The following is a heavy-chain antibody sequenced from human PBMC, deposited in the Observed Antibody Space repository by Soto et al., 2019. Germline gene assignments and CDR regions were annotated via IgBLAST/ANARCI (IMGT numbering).Heavy chain of an antibody. D-gene: IGHD4-17*01. Sequence: GGSLRLSCAASGFTFSSYSMNWVRQAPGKGLEWVSSISSSSSYIYYADSVKGRFTISGDNAKNSLYLQMNSLRAEDTAVYYCARDKSPRDYPNWFDPWGQGTLVTVSS. V-gene: IGHV3-21*01. CDR2: ISSSSSYI. CDR1: GFTFSSYS. CDR3: ARDKSPRDYPNWFDP. J-gene: IGHJ5*02.